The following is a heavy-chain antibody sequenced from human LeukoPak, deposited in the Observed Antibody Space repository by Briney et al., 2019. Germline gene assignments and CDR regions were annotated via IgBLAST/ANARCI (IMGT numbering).Heavy chain of an antibody. CDR2: VSSDGSNQ. CDR1: GFTFSCCG. J-gene: IGHJ4*02. CDR3: AKGSRGTWALVN. D-gene: IGHD2-15*01. Sequence: QPGGSLRLSCAASGFTFSCCGMHWVRQAPGKGLEWVTVVSSDGSNQYYADSVKGRFTSSRDISKNTLYLQMNSLRAEDTAVYYCAKGSRGTWALVNWGQGTLVTVSS. V-gene: IGHV3-30*18.